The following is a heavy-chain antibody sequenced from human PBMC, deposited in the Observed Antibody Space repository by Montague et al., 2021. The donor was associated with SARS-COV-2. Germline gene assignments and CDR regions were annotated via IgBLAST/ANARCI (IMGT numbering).Heavy chain of an antibody. CDR3: AKGYYYDTSGYLHPFDY. D-gene: IGHD3-22*01. V-gene: IGHV3-23*01. CDR2: ITGSGGST. Sequence: SRSLSFAASGFPFRSYGMSWVRQAPGKGLEWVSGITGSGGSTYYADSVKGRFTISRDSSKNTLYLQMNSLRAEDTAVYYCAKGYYYDTSGYLHPFDYWGQGTLVTVSS. CDR1: GFPFRSYG. J-gene: IGHJ4*02.